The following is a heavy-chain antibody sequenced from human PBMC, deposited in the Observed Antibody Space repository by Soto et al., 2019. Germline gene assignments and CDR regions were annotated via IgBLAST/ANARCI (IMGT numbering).Heavy chain of an antibody. CDR3: AKDRGSTYSSSWFDY. V-gene: IGHV3-23*01. CDR2: ISGSGGST. D-gene: IGHD6-13*01. J-gene: IGHJ4*02. CDR1: GFTFSSYA. Sequence: GGSLRLSCAASGFTFSSYAMSWVRQAPGKGLEWVSAISGSGGSTYYADSLKGRFTISRDNSNNTLYLQMNSLRAEDTAVYYCAKDRGSTYSSSWFDYWGQGTLVTVSS.